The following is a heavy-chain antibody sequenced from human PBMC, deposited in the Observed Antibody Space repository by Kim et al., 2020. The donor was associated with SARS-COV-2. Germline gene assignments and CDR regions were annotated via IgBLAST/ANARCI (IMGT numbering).Heavy chain of an antibody. CDR1: GFTFDDYA. D-gene: IGHD6-13*01. Sequence: GGSLRLSCAASGFTFDDYAMHWVRQAPGKGLEWVSGISWNSGSIGYADSVKGRFTISRDNAKNSLYLQMNSLRAEDMALYYCAKERSSSWSVYYGMDVWGQGTTVTVSS. CDR2: ISWNSGSI. J-gene: IGHJ6*02. V-gene: IGHV3-9*03. CDR3: AKERSSSWSVYYGMDV.